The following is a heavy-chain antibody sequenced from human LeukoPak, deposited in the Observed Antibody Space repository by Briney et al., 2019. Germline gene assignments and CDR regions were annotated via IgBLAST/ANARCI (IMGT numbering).Heavy chain of an antibody. V-gene: IGHV3-7*01. Sequence: PGGSLRLSCAASGFTFSSYWMHWVRQAPGKGLEWVANIKQDGSEKYYVDSVKGRFTISRDNAKNSLYLQMNSLRAEDTAVYYCARVGLFMVRGVIPFDYWGQGTLVTVSS. D-gene: IGHD3-10*01. CDR1: GFTFSSYW. CDR2: IKQDGSEK. CDR3: ARVGLFMVRGVIPFDY. J-gene: IGHJ4*02.